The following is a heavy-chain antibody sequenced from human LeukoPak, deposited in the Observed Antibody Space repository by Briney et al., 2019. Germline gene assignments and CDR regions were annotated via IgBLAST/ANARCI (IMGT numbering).Heavy chain of an antibody. J-gene: IGHJ4*02. CDR1: GFTFSTYW. Sequence: GGSLRLSCAASGFTFSTYWMAWVRQAPGKGLEWVATIKPDGGDKYYVDSVKGRFTISRDNARNSLFLQMNSLRAEDTAVYYCARDRSTVAGIDFWGQRTLVTVSS. CDR2: IKPDGGDK. D-gene: IGHD6-19*01. V-gene: IGHV3-7*01. CDR3: ARDRSTVAGIDF.